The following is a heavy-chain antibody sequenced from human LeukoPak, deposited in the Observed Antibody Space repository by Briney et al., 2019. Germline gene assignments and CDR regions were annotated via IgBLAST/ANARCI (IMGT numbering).Heavy chain of an antibody. J-gene: IGHJ5*02. CDR3: AGYSSSWYPNWFDP. Sequence: PGGSLGLSCAASGFTFSSYAMSWVRQAPGKGLDWAPPISGSGGSTYYADSVKGRFTISRDNSKNTLYLQMNSLRAEDTAVYYCAGYSSSWYPNWFDPWGQGTLVTVSS. CDR1: GFTFSSYA. V-gene: IGHV3-23*01. CDR2: ISGSGGST. D-gene: IGHD6-13*01.